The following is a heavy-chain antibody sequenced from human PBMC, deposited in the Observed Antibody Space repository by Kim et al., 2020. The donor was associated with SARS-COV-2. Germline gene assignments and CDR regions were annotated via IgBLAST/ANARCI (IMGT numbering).Heavy chain of an antibody. J-gene: IGHJ4*02. V-gene: IGHV3-11*06. CDR3: ARDHSERTVTPCDY. D-gene: IGHD4-4*01. Sequence: DSVKGQVNISRDNDKNSLYLQMNSLRAEDTAVYYWARDHSERTVTPCDYWGQGTLVTVSS.